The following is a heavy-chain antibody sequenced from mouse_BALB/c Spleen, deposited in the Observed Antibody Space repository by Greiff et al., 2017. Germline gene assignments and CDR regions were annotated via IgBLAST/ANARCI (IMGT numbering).Heavy chain of an antibody. Sequence: EVQLQQSGPELVKPGASVKVSCKASGYSFTDYNMYWVKQSHGKSLEWIGYIDPYNDGTKYNEKFKGKATLTSDKSSSTAYMELSSLTSEDSAVYYCARKDYGSSYWYFDVWGAGTTVTVSS. V-gene: IGHV1S135*01. CDR2: IDPYNDGT. D-gene: IGHD1-1*01. CDR3: ARKDYGSSYWYFDV. CDR1: GYSFTDYN. J-gene: IGHJ1*01.